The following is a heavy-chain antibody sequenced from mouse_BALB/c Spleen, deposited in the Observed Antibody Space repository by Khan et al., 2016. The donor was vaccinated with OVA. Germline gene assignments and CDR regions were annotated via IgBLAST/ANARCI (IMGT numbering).Heavy chain of an antibody. Sequence: VQLQESGPGLVAPSQSLSLTCTVSGFSLTDYGVCWIRQPPGKSLEWLGVIWGGGSTYYNSALKSRLSISKDNSKSQVFLKLSSLQTDDTAMYYCAKGVWSYYYALDYWGQGTSVTVSS. J-gene: IGHJ4*01. CDR2: IWGGGST. CDR1: GFSLTDYG. V-gene: IGHV2-6-5*01. CDR3: AKGVWSYYYALDY.